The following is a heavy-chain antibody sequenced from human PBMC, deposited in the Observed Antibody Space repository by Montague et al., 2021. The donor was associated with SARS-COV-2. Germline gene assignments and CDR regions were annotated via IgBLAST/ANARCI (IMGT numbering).Heavy chain of an antibody. V-gene: IGHV2-70*01. CDR2: IDWDDDK. CDR1: GFPLSTSGMC. CDR3: ARISAWYSSGWSAFDY. Sequence: VKPTQTLTLTCTFSGFPLSTSGMCVSWIRQPPGKALEWLALIDWDDDKYYSTSLKTRLTISKDTSKNQVVLTMTNMDPVDTATYYCARISAWYSSGWSAFDYWGQGTLVTVSS. J-gene: IGHJ4*02. D-gene: IGHD6-19*01.